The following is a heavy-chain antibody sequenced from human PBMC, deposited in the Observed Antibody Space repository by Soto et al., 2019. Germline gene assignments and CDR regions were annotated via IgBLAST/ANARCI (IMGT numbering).Heavy chain of an antibody. CDR3: ARESPDILTGPPWVWYFDL. V-gene: IGHV4-34*01. J-gene: IGHJ2*01. CDR2: ITDRGSI. Sequence: QVQLQQWGAGPLRPLETLSLTCGVSDGSFSGYYWAWIRQSPGQGLEWIGEITDRGSINYNPSLKSRVSISVDTSKNHYSLNLRSVTAADTAVYYCARESPDILTGPPWVWYFDLWGRGTLVTVSS. CDR1: DGSFSGYY. D-gene: IGHD3-9*01.